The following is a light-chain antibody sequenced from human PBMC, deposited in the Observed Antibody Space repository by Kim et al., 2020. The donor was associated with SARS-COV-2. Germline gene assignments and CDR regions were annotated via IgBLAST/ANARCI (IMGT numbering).Light chain of an antibody. Sequence: VSPGQTASITCSGGRLGDKYACWYQQKPGQSPVLVIYQDSKRPSGIPERFSGSNSGNTATLTISGTQAMDEADYYCQAWDSSTAVFGGGTQLTVL. CDR3: QAWDSSTAV. J-gene: IGLJ2*01. V-gene: IGLV3-1*01. CDR1: RLGDKY. CDR2: QDS.